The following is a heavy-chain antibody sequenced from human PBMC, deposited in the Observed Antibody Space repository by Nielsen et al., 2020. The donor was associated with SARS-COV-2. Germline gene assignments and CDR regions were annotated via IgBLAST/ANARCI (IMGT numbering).Heavy chain of an antibody. CDR2: ITTAGSTI. CDR1: GFLFSDYL. J-gene: IGHJ6*02. Sequence: GGSLRLSCSASGFLFSDYLMSWVRQAPGKGLEWIAYITTAGSTIFYADSVKGRFTISRDNSKNTLYLQMNSLRAEDTAVYYCARVASYYYGMDVWGQGTTVTVSS. CDR3: ARVASYYYGMDV. V-gene: IGHV3-11*04.